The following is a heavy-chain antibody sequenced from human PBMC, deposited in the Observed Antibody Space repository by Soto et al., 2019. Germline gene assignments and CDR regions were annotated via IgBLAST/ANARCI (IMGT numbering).Heavy chain of an antibody. D-gene: IGHD3-10*01. Sequence: QVQLVESGGGVVQPGRSLRLSCAASGFTFSSYGMHWVRQAPGKGLEWVAVISYDGSNKYYADSVKGRFTISRDNSKNTLYLQMNSLRAEDTAVYYCAKAHRAEYGELLYFGPDYWGQGTLVTVSS. V-gene: IGHV3-30*18. J-gene: IGHJ4*02. CDR1: GFTFSSYG. CDR3: AKAHRAEYGELLYFGPDY. CDR2: ISYDGSNK.